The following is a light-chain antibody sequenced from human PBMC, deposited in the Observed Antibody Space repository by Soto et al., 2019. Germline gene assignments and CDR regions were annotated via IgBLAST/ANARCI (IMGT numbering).Light chain of an antibody. CDR2: GNR. V-gene: IGLV1-40*01. CDR3: QAYDYSLTAFV. CDR1: SSNIGAGYD. J-gene: IGLJ3*02. Sequence: QAVVTQPPSVSGAPGQSVTIPCTGSSSNIGAGYDVHWYQQLPGAAPKLVIFGNRNRPSGVPERFSGSKSGTSASLAIIGLQAEDEADYYCQAYDYSLTAFVFGGGTQLTVL.